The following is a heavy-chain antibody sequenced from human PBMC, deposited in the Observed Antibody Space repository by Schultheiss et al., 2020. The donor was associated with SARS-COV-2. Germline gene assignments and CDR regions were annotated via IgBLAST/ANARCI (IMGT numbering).Heavy chain of an antibody. V-gene: IGHV3-23*01. Sequence: GGSLRLSCAASGFTFSSYWMHWVRQAPGKGLVWVSSISGSGSTYYADSVKGRFTISRDNSKNTLYLQMNSLRAEDTAVYYCARVDRRVIDYWGQGTLVTVSS. J-gene: IGHJ4*02. CDR2: ISGSGST. D-gene: IGHD2-15*01. CDR3: ARVDRRVIDY. CDR1: GFTFSSYW.